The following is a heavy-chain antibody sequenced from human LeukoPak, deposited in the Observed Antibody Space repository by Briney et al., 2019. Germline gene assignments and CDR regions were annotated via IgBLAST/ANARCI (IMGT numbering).Heavy chain of an antibody. J-gene: IGHJ5*02. CDR2: ISRSGRII. Sequence: GGPLRLSCAASGFTLNNYEMNWVRQAPGKGLEWVSYISRSGRIIYYADSVKGRFTISRDDAKNSLYLQMNSLRAEDTALYYCARELVEPAAMEFDPWGQGTLVTVSS. V-gene: IGHV3-48*03. CDR3: ARELVEPAAMEFDP. CDR1: GFTLNNYE. D-gene: IGHD2-2*01.